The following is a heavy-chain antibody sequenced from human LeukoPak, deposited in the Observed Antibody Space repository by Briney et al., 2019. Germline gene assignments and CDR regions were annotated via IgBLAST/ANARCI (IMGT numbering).Heavy chain of an antibody. V-gene: IGHV1-69*13. Sequence: SVKVSCKASGGTFSSYAISWVRQAPGQGLEWMGGIIPIFGTANYAQKFQGRVTITADESTSTAYMELRSLRSDDTAVYYCVRGNYCSGGSCYDGAFDYWGQGTLVTVSS. CDR2: IIPIFGTA. CDR3: VRGNYCSGGSCYDGAFDY. CDR1: GGTFSSYA. D-gene: IGHD2-15*01. J-gene: IGHJ4*02.